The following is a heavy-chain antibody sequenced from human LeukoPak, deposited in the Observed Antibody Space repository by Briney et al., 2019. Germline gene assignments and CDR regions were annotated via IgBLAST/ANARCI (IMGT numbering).Heavy chain of an antibody. Sequence: SETPSPTCTVSGGSISSYYWSWIRQPPGKGLEWIGYIYYSGSTNYNPSLKSRVTISVDTSKNQFSLKLSSVTAADTAVYYCAREPIAAAGNFDYWGQGTLVTVSS. J-gene: IGHJ4*02. CDR1: GGSISSYY. V-gene: IGHV4-59*01. CDR2: IYYSGST. D-gene: IGHD6-13*01. CDR3: AREPIAAAGNFDY.